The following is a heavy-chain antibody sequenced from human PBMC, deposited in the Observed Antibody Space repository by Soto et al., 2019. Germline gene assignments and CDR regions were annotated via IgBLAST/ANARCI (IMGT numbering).Heavy chain of an antibody. V-gene: IGHV3-33*01. CDR1: GFTFSSYG. CDR3: ARDSGLRGLNFDY. CDR2: IWYDGSNK. Sequence: GGSLRLSCAASGFTFSSYGMHWVRQAPGKGLEWVAVIWYDGSNKYYADSVKGRFTISRDNSKNTLYLQMNSLRAEDTAVYYCARDSGLRGLNFDYWGQGTLVTVSS. J-gene: IGHJ4*02. D-gene: IGHD1-1*01.